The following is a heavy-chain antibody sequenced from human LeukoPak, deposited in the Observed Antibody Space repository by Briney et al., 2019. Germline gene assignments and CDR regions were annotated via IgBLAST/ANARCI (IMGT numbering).Heavy chain of an antibody. Sequence: GGSLRLSCAASGFTFSLYNMNWVRQAPGKGLEWVSSITSASNYIYYADSVRGRFTVSRDNAENSLYLQMNSLRVEDTAVCYCARVDYYDSSDGMDVWGQGTTVTVSS. V-gene: IGHV3-21*01. D-gene: IGHD3-22*01. CDR2: ITSASNYI. J-gene: IGHJ6*02. CDR3: ARVDYYDSSDGMDV. CDR1: GFTFSLYN.